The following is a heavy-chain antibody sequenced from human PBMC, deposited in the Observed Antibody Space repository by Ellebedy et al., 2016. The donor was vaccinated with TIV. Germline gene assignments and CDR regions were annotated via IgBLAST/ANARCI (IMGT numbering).Heavy chain of an antibody. D-gene: IGHD3-3*01. CDR1: GGSISSSNYY. J-gene: IGHJ4*02. V-gene: IGHV4-39*01. CDR2: IYYSGNT. Sequence: MPSETLSLTCTVSGGSISSSNYYWGWIRQPPGKGLEWIGTIYYSGNTYYNPSLKSRVTISVDTSKNQFSLKLSSVTAADTAVYYCARGDFWSGYPLFDYWGQGTLVTVSS. CDR3: ARGDFWSGYPLFDY.